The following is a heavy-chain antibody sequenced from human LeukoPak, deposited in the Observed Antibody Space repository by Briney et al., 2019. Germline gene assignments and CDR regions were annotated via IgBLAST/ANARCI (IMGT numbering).Heavy chain of an antibody. Sequence: GESLKISCKGSGYSFTSYWIGWVRQMPGKGLEWKGIIYPGDSDTRYSPSFQGQVTISADKSISTAYLQWSSLKASDTAMYYCARSYCSGGSCYKDAFDIWGQGTMATVSS. D-gene: IGHD2-15*01. CDR1: GYSFTSYW. V-gene: IGHV5-51*01. J-gene: IGHJ3*02. CDR2: IYPGDSDT. CDR3: ARSYCSGGSCYKDAFDI.